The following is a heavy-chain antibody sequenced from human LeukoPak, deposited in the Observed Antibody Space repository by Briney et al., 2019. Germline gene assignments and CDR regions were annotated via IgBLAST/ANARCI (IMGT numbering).Heavy chain of an antibody. Sequence: GGSLRLSCAASGFTFSTSWMSWVRQAPGKVPGWVAAIKQDGSEKYYVDSVKGRFTSSRDNAKNSLYLQMSSLRAEDTAVYYCARGAAGLDYWGQGTLVTVSS. D-gene: IGHD6-13*01. V-gene: IGHV3-7*05. CDR2: IKQDGSEK. CDR1: GFTFSTSW. CDR3: ARGAAGLDY. J-gene: IGHJ4*02.